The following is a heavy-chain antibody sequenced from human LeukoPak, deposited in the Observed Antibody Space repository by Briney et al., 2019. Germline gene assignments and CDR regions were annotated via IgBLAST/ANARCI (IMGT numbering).Heavy chain of an antibody. CDR2: IYYTGNT. CDR1: GGSITTFF. CDR3: ARGPLYEYHSGTFVN. J-gene: IGHJ4*02. D-gene: IGHD3-10*01. Sequence: SETLSLTCSVPGGSITTFFWNWIRQPPGKGLEWIGSIYYTGNTHYNSSLKSRVTVSQDTSRNRVSLKLTSVTAADTAVYYCARGPLYEYHSGTFVNWGQGTLVTVSS. V-gene: IGHV4-59*01.